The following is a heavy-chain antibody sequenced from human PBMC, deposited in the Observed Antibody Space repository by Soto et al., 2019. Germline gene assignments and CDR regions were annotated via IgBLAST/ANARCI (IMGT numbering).Heavy chain of an antibody. Sequence: PGGSLRLSCAASGFTFSSYWMSWVRQAPGKGLEWVANIRQDGSEKYYVDSVKGRFTISRDNAKNSLYLQMNSLRAEDTAVYYCAREAGVVILDYWGQGTLVTVSS. CDR1: GFTFSSYW. J-gene: IGHJ4*02. CDR2: IRQDGSEK. D-gene: IGHD3-3*01. V-gene: IGHV3-7*01. CDR3: AREAGVVILDY.